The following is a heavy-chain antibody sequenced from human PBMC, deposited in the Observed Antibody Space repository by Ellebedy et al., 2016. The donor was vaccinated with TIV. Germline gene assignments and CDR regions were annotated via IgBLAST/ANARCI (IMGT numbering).Heavy chain of an antibody. V-gene: IGHV3-13*01. CDR3: VRGPQFDILSGHLAFDY. D-gene: IGHD3-9*01. J-gene: IGHJ4*02. CDR2: IGAAGDT. CDR1: GFSFRRYD. Sequence: GGSLRLXXAASGFSFRRYDMHWVRQTAGKGLEWVSAIGAAGDTYYSASLKGRFTISKDNAKNSLSLLMNTLTGGDTAIYYCVRGPQFDILSGHLAFDYWGQGALVSVSS.